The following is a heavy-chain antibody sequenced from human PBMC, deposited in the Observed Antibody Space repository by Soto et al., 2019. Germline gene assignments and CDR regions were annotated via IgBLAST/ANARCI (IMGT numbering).Heavy chain of an antibody. CDR1: GFTFSSYG. CDR2: ISYDGSNK. CDR3: AKDLYYDFWSGYFDY. Sequence: PGGSLRLSCAASGFTFSSYGMHWVRQAPGKGLEWVAVISYDGSNKYYADSVKGRFTISRDNSKNTLYLQMNSLRAEDTAVYYCAKDLYYDFWSGYFDYWGQGTLVTVSS. D-gene: IGHD3-3*01. J-gene: IGHJ4*02. V-gene: IGHV3-30*18.